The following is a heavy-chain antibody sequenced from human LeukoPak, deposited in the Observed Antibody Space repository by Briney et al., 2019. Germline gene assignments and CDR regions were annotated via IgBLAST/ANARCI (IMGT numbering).Heavy chain of an antibody. D-gene: IGHD5-24*01. CDR3: ARTKMISVEMATSDAFDI. J-gene: IGHJ3*02. V-gene: IGHV3-7*01. CDR1: RFTFSQYW. Sequence: GGSLRLSCAASRFTFSQYWMNGVRQAPGKGLEWVANIKQDGSEKYYVDSVKGRFTISRDNAKNSLYLQMNSLRAEDTAAYYCARTKMISVEMATSDAFDIWGQGTMVTVSS. CDR2: IKQDGSEK.